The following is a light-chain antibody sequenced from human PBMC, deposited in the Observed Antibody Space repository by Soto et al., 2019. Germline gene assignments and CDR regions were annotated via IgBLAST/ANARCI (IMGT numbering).Light chain of an antibody. Sequence: QSALTQPASVSGSPGQSITISCAGTASDIGGFNYVSWYQQHPGEAPKLLLYEVSNRPSGISKRFSGSKSGTTASLTISGIQAADEADYYCGSYSSSATLVFGGGTKVTVL. CDR1: ASDIGGFNY. J-gene: IGLJ2*01. CDR2: EVS. V-gene: IGLV2-14*01. CDR3: GSYSSSATLV.